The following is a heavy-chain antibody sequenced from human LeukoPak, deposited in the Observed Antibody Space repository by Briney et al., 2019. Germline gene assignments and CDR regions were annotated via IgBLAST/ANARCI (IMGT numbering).Heavy chain of an antibody. CDR2: ISGYSDYI. J-gene: IGHJ4*02. Sequence: GGSLRLSCAASGFTFTRYSMNWVRQAPGKGLEWVSSISGYSDYIFYADSVKGRFTISRDNAKNSLYLQMNSLRAEDTAVYYCARAVFYYFDYWGQGSLVTVSS. V-gene: IGHV3-21*01. D-gene: IGHD3-16*01. CDR1: GFTFTRYS. CDR3: ARAVFYYFDY.